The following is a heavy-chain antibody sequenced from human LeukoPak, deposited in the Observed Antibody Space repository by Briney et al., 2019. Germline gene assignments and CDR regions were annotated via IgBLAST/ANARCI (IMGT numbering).Heavy chain of an antibody. CDR2: ISSSSSTI. D-gene: IGHD4-11*01. V-gene: IGHV3-48*01. CDR3: ALAGTTVTASTSFDY. CDR1: GFTFSSYS. Sequence: PGGSLRLSCAASGFTFSSYSMNWVRQAPGKGLEWVSYISSSSSTIYYADSVKGRFTISRDNSKNTLYLQMNSLGAEDTAVYYCALAGTTVTASTSFDYWGQGTLVTVSS. J-gene: IGHJ4*02.